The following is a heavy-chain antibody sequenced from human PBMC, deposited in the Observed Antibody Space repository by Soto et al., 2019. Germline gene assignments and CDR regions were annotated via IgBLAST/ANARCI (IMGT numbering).Heavy chain of an antibody. Sequence: EVQLLESGGGLVQPGGSLRLSCAASGFTFNTYAMNWVRQVPGKGLEWVASISGGGGSTYYADSVKGRFTISRDTSKNSLYLQMNSLSAEDTAVYYCAKGFIVLVTAIRPDDNFDVWGQGTMVTVSS. CDR1: GFTFNTYA. CDR2: ISGGGGST. J-gene: IGHJ3*01. D-gene: IGHD2-21*02. V-gene: IGHV3-23*01. CDR3: AKGFIVLVTAIRPDDNFDV.